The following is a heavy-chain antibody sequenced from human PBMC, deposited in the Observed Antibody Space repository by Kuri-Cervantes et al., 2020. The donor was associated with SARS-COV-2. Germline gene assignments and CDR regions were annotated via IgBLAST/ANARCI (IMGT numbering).Heavy chain of an antibody. D-gene: IGHD3-16*01. V-gene: IGHV3-33*08. CDR1: GFTFSNYA. CDR3: ARGAANYYMDV. J-gene: IGHJ6*03. Sequence: GESLKISCVASGFTFSNYAIHWVRQASGKGLEWMAVIRYDGKNEYYAGSVKGRFTISRDNSRNTVLLQMNILRAEDTAIYYCARGAANYYMDVWGTGTTVTVSS. CDR2: IRYDGKNE.